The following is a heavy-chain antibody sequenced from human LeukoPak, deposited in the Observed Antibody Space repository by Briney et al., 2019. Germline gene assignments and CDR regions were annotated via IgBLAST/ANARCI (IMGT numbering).Heavy chain of an antibody. J-gene: IGHJ4*02. CDR3: ARGAYCGGDCYVFDY. Sequence: PSQTLSLTCTVSGGSISSGSYYWSWIRQPAGKGLEWIGRIYTSGSTNYNPSLKSRVAISLDTSKSQFSLKLSSVTAADTAVYYRARGAYCGGDCYVFDYWGQGTLVTVSS. CDR2: IYTSGST. V-gene: IGHV4-61*02. D-gene: IGHD2-21*01. CDR1: GGSISSGSYY.